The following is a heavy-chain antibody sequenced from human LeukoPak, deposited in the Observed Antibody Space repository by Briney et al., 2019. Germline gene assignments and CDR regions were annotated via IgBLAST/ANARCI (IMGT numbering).Heavy chain of an antibody. CDR2: ISYDGSNK. Sequence: PGGSLRLSCAASGFTFSSYAMHWVRQAPGKGLEWVAVISYDGSNKYYADSVKGRFTISRDNSKNTLYLQMNSLRAEDTAVYYCARATSGSYYRLRYWGQGTLVTVSS. CDR3: ARATSGSYYRLRY. V-gene: IGHV3-30-3*01. J-gene: IGHJ4*02. D-gene: IGHD3-10*01. CDR1: GFTFSSYA.